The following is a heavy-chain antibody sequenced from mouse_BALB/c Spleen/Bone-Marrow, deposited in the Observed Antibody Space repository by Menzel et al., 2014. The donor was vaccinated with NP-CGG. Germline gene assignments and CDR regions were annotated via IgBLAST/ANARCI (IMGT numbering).Heavy chain of an antibody. Sequence: VQLQQSGAELMKPGASVKISCKATGYTFSSYWIEWVKQRPGHGLEWIGEILPGSGSTNYNEKFKGKATFTADTSSNTAYMQLSCLTSEDSAVYYCARSGFAYWGQGTLVTVSA. J-gene: IGHJ3*01. CDR2: ILPGSGST. CDR1: GYTFSSYW. V-gene: IGHV1-9*01. CDR3: ARSGFAY.